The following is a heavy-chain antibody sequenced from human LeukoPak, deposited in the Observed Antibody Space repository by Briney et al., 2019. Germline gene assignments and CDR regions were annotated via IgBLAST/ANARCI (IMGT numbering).Heavy chain of an antibody. CDR1: GFTFSTYD. V-gene: IGHV3-21*06. Sequence: GGSLRLSCAASGFTFSTYDMNWVRQAPGKGLEWLSAISSRSDYIYYADSVKGRFPVSRDNAENSLYLQMSSLRAEDTAVYYCAREIYGSGTHPFDYWGQGTLATVSS. CDR3: AREIYGSGTHPFDY. CDR2: ISSRSDYI. J-gene: IGHJ4*02. D-gene: IGHD3-10*01.